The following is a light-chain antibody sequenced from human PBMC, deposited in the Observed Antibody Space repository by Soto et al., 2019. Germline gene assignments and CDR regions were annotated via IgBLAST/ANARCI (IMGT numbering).Light chain of an antibody. Sequence: QSALTQPPSVSEAPRQRVTISCSGSSSNIGDNAVNWYQQLPGKAPKLLIYYDDLLPSGVSDRFSGSKSGTSASLAISGLQSEDEADYYCAAWDDSLKGYVFGTGTKVTVL. CDR3: AAWDDSLKGYV. CDR1: SSNIGDNA. CDR2: YDD. J-gene: IGLJ1*01. V-gene: IGLV1-36*01.